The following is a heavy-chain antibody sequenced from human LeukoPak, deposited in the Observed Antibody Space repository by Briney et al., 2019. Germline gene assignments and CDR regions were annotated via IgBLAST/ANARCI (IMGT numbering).Heavy chain of an antibody. J-gene: IGHJ4*02. V-gene: IGHV3-21*01. CDR3: ATVVGGSYYLAVDY. CDR1: GFTFSSYS. D-gene: IGHD3-10*01. CDR2: ISSSSSYI. Sequence: GGPLRLSCAASGFTFSSYSMNWVRQAPGKGLEWVSSISSSSSYIYYVDSVKGRFTISRDNAKNSLYLQMNSLRAEDTAVYYCATVVGGSYYLAVDYWGQGTLVTVSS.